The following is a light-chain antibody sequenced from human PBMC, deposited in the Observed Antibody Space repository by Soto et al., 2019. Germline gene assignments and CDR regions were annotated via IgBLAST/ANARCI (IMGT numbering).Light chain of an antibody. CDR3: QQRRDGPIT. J-gene: IGKJ5*01. CDR2: DAS. V-gene: IGKV3-11*01. CDR1: QSVGSS. Sequence: EIVLTQSPATLSLSPGEGATLSCRVSQSVGSSLVWYQQKPGQAPRLLIYDASNRATGIPARFSGSGSGTDFPLTISSLEPEDFAVYYCQQRRDGPITFGQGTRLEIK.